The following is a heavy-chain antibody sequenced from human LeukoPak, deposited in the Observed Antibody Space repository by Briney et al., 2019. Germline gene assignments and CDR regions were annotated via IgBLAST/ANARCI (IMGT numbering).Heavy chain of an antibody. V-gene: IGHV3-15*07. Sequence: PGGSLRLSCAASGFTFSDAWMNWVRQAPGKGLEWVGRIKSKTDGGTTDYAAPVKGRFTISRDDSKNTLYLQMNSLKTEDTAVYYCSTTYYYDSSEGYWGQGTLVTVSS. CDR1: GFTFSDAW. D-gene: IGHD3-22*01. CDR3: STTYYYDSSEGY. CDR2: IKSKTDGGTT. J-gene: IGHJ4*02.